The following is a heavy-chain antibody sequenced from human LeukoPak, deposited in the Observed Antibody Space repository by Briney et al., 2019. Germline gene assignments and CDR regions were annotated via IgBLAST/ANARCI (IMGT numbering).Heavy chain of an antibody. CDR3: ATVQGLTD. CDR2: LTPSSGVT. J-gene: IGHJ4*02. CDR1: GYAFTAYY. Sequence: ASVKVSCKTSGYAFTAYYIHWVRQAPGQGLEWMGWLTPSSGVTNYAQEFQGRVTMTRDTSITTAYMELSSLRSEDTAVYYCATVQGLTDWGQGTLVTVSS. V-gene: IGHV1-2*02.